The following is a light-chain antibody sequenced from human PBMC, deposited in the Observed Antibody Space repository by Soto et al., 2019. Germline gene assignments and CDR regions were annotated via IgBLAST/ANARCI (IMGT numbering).Light chain of an antibody. CDR1: QSISSY. Sequence: DIQMTQSPSSLSASVGDRVTITCRASQSISSYLNWYQQKPGKAPKLLIYAASSLQSGVPLRFSGSGSGTDFTLTSSSLPTEDFATLFWQHSGTFGQGTKLEIK. CDR2: AAS. CDR3: QHSGT. J-gene: IGKJ2*01. V-gene: IGKV1-39*01.